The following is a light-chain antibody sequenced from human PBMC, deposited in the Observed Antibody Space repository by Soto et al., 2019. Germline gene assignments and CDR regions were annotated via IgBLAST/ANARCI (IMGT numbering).Light chain of an antibody. J-gene: IGLJ2*01. CDR2: GNN. V-gene: IGLV1-40*01. Sequence: QSVLTQPPSVSRAPGQRVTISCTGSSSNTGAGYDVHWYQQLPGTAPKLLIYGNNNRPSGVPDRFSGSKSGTSAYLAITGFQAEDEADYYCQSYDSSLSASVFGGGTKLTVL. CDR1: SSNTGAGYD. CDR3: QSYDSSLSASV.